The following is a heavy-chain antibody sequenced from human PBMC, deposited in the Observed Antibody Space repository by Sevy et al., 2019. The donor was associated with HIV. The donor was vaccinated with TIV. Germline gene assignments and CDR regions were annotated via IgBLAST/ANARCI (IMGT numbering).Heavy chain of an antibody. CDR1: GGSISSGNYY. J-gene: IGHJ5*02. Sequence: SETLSLTCTVSGGSISSGNYYWHWIRQPPGKGLEWIGYISYTGNTYYNPSLKSPVTISVDTSNNQLSLRLTPVTAADTAVYDCASDATEYTSSSGWFDPWGQGTLVTVSS. V-gene: IGHV4-30-4*01. CDR3: ASDATEYTSSSGWFDP. CDR2: ISYTGNT. D-gene: IGHD6-6*01.